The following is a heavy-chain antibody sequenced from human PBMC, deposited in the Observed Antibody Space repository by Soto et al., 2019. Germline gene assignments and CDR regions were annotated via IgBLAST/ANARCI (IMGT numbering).Heavy chain of an antibody. Sequence: QVQLVQSGAEVKKPGSSVKVSCKASGGTFSSYTISWVRQAPGQGLEWMGRIIPILGIANYAQKFQGRVTITADKSTSTAYMELSSLRSEDTAVYYCARGAKEGVNWFDPWGQGTLVTVSS. CDR2: IIPILGIA. D-gene: IGHD3-10*01. CDR1: GGTFSSYT. V-gene: IGHV1-69*02. CDR3: ARGAKEGVNWFDP. J-gene: IGHJ5*02.